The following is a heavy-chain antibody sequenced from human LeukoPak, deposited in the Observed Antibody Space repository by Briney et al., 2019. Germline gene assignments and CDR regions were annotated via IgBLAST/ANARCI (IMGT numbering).Heavy chain of an antibody. CDR2: IWPDGSNK. CDR3: AKMDRRGSGSYWLGDY. Sequence: SGRSQRPSCSASGFPFSSYGMHWIRQAPGKRLVWVAVIWPDGSNKYYADSVKGRFTISRDNSKNTLYLQMNSLRAEDTAVYYCAKMDRRGSGSYWLGDYWGQGTLVTVSS. V-gene: IGHV3-33*06. CDR1: GFPFSSYG. D-gene: IGHD1-26*01. J-gene: IGHJ4*02.